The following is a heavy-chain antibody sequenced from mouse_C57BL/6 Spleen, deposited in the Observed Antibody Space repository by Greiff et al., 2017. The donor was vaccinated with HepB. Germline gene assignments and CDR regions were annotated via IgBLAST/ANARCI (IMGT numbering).Heavy chain of an antibody. Sequence: EVKLVESGGGLVKPGGSLKLSCAASGFTFSDYGMHWVRQAPEKGLEWVAYISSGSSTIYYADTVKGRFTISRDNAKNTLFLQMTSLRSEDTAIYYCARPPNYYGSSYVYFDYWGQGTTLTVSS. CDR1: GFTFSDYG. CDR2: ISSGSSTI. D-gene: IGHD1-1*01. J-gene: IGHJ2*01. V-gene: IGHV5-17*01. CDR3: ARPPNYYGSSYVYFDY.